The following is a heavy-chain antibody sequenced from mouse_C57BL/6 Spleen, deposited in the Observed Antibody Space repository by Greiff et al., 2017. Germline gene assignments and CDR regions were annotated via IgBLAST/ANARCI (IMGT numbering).Heavy chain of an antibody. CDR3: ARGDTYAMDY. Sequence: EVKLVESGGGLVKPGGSLKLSCAASGFTFSSYAMSWVRQTPEKRLEWVATISDGGSYTDYPDNVKGRFTISRDNAKNNLYLQMSHLKSEDTAMYYCARGDTYAMDYWGQGTSVTVSS. CDR1: GFTFSSYA. V-gene: IGHV5-4*03. CDR2: ISDGGSYT. J-gene: IGHJ4*01.